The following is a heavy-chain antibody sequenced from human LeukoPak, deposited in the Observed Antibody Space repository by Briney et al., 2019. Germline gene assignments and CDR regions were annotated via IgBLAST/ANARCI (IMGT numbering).Heavy chain of an antibody. CDR3: TTVFGYSSGWYFDAFDI. CDR2: IRSKAYGGTT. D-gene: IGHD6-19*01. Sequence: GGSLRLSCTASGFTFGDYAMSWFRQAPGKGLEWVGFIRSKAYGGTTEYAASVKGRFTTSRDDSKSIAYLQMNSLKTEDTAVYYCTTVFGYSSGWYFDAFDIWGQGTMVTVSS. J-gene: IGHJ3*02. CDR1: GFTFGDYA. V-gene: IGHV3-49*03.